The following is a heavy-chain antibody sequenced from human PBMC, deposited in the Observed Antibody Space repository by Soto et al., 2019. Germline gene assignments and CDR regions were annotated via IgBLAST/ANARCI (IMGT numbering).Heavy chain of an antibody. Sequence: PGGSLRLSCAASGFTFSSYAMSWVRQAPGKGLEWVSAISGSGGSTYYADSVKGRSTISRDNSKNTLYLQMNSLRAEDTAVYYCEKEVVVDTGRGMDVWGQGTTVTVSS. J-gene: IGHJ6*02. CDR1: GFTFSSYA. D-gene: IGHD2-2*01. V-gene: IGHV3-23*01. CDR3: EKEVVVDTGRGMDV. CDR2: ISGSGGST.